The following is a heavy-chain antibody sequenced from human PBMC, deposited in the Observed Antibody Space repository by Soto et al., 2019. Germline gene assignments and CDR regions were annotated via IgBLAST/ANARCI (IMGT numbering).Heavy chain of an antibody. CDR2: INHSGST. D-gene: IGHD5-18*01. Sequence: SETLSLTCAVYGGSFSGYYWSWIRQPPGKGLEWIGEINHSGSTNYNPSLKSRVTISVDTSKNQFSLKLSSVTAADTAVYYCARASTGYGYIIDYWGQGTLVTVSS. V-gene: IGHV4-34*01. CDR1: GGSFSGYY. J-gene: IGHJ4*02. CDR3: ARASTGYGYIIDY.